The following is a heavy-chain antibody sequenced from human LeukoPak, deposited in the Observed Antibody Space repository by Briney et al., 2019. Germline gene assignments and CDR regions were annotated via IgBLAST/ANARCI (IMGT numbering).Heavy chain of an antibody. CDR1: GSTFDDYA. V-gene: IGHV3-9*01. Sequence: GGSLRLSCAASGSTFDDYAMHWVRQAPGKGLEWVSGISWNSGSIGYADSVKGRFTISRDNAKSSLYLQMNSLRAEDTALYYCAKDPYYYDSSGYLDYWGQGTLVTVSS. CDR2: ISWNSGSI. J-gene: IGHJ4*02. D-gene: IGHD3-22*01. CDR3: AKDPYYYDSSGYLDY.